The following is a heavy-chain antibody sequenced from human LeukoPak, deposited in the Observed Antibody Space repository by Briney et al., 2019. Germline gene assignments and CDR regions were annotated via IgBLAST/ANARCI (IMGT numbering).Heavy chain of an antibody. D-gene: IGHD4-17*01. CDR1: GFTFRDYY. J-gene: IGHJ3*02. V-gene: IGHV3-11*01. CDR3: ARELYDDYGDYVAFDI. CDR2: ISTDATVI. Sequence: PGGSLRLSCAASGFTFRDYYMSWIRQAPGKGLQWVALISTDATVIQYADSVKGRFTISRDNSKNTLYLQMNSLRAEDTAVYYCARELYDDYGDYVAFDIWGQGTMVTVSS.